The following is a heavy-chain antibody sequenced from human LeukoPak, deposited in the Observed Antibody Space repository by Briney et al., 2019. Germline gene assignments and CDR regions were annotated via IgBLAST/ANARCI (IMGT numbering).Heavy chain of an antibody. V-gene: IGHV3-66*01. J-gene: IGHJ6*02. CDR3: ARDPYSSGWSPYYYYGMDV. CDR2: IYSGGST. Sequence: GGSLRLSCAASGFTVSSNYMSWVRQAPGKGLEWVSVIYSGGSTYYADSVKGRFTISRDNSKNTLYLQMNSLRAEDTAVYYCARDPYSSGWSPYYYYGMDVWGQGTTVTASS. CDR1: GFTVSSNY. D-gene: IGHD6-19*01.